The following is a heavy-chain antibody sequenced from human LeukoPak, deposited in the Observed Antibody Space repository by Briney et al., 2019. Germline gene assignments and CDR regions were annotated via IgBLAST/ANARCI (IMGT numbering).Heavy chain of an antibody. D-gene: IGHD5-18*01. CDR1: GYTLTELS. V-gene: IGHV1-24*01. CDR3: AGSYGNYYYYYMDV. CDR2: FDPEDGET. Sequence: ASVKVSCKVSGYTLTELSMHWVRRAPGKGLEWMGGFDPEDGETIYAQKLQGRVTMTEDTSTDIAYVELSSLRSEDTAVYYCAGSYGNYYYYYMDVWGKGTTVTISS. J-gene: IGHJ6*03.